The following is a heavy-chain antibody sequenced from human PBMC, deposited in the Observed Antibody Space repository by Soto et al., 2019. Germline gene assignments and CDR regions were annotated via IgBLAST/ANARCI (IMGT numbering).Heavy chain of an antibody. CDR1: GGSISSGGYS. V-gene: IGHV4-30-2*01. J-gene: IGHJ4*02. CDR3: ARVSGSYSFDY. CDR2: IYHSGST. D-gene: IGHD1-26*01. Sequence: SETLSLTCAVSGGSISSGGYSLSWIRQPPGKGLEWIGYIYHSGSTYYNPSLKSRVTISVDRSKNQFSLKLSSVTAADTAVYYCARVSGSYSFDYWGQGTLVTVSS.